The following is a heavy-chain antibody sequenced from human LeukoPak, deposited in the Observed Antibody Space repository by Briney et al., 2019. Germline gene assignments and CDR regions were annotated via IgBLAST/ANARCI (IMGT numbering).Heavy chain of an antibody. CDR3: AVAVVGGHDY. D-gene: IGHD6-19*01. CDR1: GFTFSSYA. V-gene: IGHV3-23*01. CDR2: IGGSGGST. Sequence: PGGSLRLSCAASGFTFSSYAMSWVRQAPGKGLEWVSGIGGSGGSTYYADSVKGRFTISRDNSKNTLYLQMNSLRAEDTAVYYCAVAVVGGHDYWGQGTLVTVSS. J-gene: IGHJ4*02.